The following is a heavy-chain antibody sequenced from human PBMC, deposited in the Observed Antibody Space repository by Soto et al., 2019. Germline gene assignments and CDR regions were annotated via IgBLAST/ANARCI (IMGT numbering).Heavy chain of an antibody. CDR3: ARDSIAAVFHYGMDV. Sequence: PGGSLRLSCAASGFTFRNSWMHWVRQAPGKGLVWVSRINNDGTNTDYADSVKGRFTISRDNAKNTVYLQVNNLRAEDTAVYYCARDSIAAVFHYGMDVWGQGTTVTVSS. J-gene: IGHJ6*02. CDR2: INNDGTNT. CDR1: GFTFRNSW. D-gene: IGHD6-6*01. V-gene: IGHV3-74*01.